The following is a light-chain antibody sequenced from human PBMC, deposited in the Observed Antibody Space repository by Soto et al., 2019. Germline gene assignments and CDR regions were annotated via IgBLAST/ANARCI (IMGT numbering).Light chain of an antibody. V-gene: IGKV1-39*01. CDR3: QQSYTTPPWT. Sequence: DIQMTQSPSSLSASEGDRVTITCRASQSISSYLNWYQQKPGKAPELLIYAASSLQSGVPSRFSGSGSGTDFTLTISSLQPEDFATYFCQQSYTTPPWTFGQGTKVEIQ. CDR2: AAS. CDR1: QSISSY. J-gene: IGKJ1*01.